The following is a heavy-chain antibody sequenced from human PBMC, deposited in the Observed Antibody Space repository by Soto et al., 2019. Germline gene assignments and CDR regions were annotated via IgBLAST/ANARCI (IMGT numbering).Heavy chain of an antibody. D-gene: IGHD3-22*01. CDR3: AIDLAAFGGGYRRPNRVLSDY. CDR2: ISAYNGNT. CDR1: GYTFTSYG. J-gene: IGHJ4*02. Sequence: ASVKVSCKASGYTFTSYGISWVRQAPGQGLEWMGWISAYNGNTNYAQKLQGRVTMTTDTSTSTAYMELRNLRSDDTAVYCFAIDLAAFGGGYRRPNRVLSDYWGQGTLVTVSS. V-gene: IGHV1-18*01.